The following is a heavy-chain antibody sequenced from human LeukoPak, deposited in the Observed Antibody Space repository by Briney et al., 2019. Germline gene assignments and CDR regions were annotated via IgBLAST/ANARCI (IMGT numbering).Heavy chain of an antibody. Sequence: SETLCLTCTVSAYSISSGYYWGWIRQPPGKGLEWIGSIYHSGSTYYNPSLESRVTISVDTSKNQFSLKLSSVTAADTALYYCARAILEYQHPYYFDYWGQGTLVTVSS. D-gene: IGHD2-2*01. J-gene: IGHJ4*02. V-gene: IGHV4-38-2*02. CDR2: IYHSGST. CDR3: ARAILEYQHPYYFDY. CDR1: AYSISSGYY.